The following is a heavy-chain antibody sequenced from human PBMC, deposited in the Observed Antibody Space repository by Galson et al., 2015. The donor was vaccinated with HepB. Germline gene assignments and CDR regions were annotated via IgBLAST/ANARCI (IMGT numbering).Heavy chain of an antibody. D-gene: IGHD3-16*01. CDR2: INSRGPIR. CDR1: GYNFRNHA. Sequence: SLRFSCAGSGYNFRNHAMAWIRQAPGQGLEWVAGINSRGPIRSYSDALQGRFPISRDNSKDTVFLQMDNLRAEDTAVYYCVKEGSWFGGDWFDPWGQGALVTVS. J-gene: IGHJ5*02. CDR3: VKEGSWFGGDWFDP. V-gene: IGHV3-23*01.